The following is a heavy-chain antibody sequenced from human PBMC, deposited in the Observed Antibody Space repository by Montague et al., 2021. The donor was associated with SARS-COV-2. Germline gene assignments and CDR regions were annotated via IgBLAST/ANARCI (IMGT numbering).Heavy chain of an antibody. V-gene: IGHV3-7*01. CDR1: GFTFSSYW. CDR3: ARDSFWSSYYTDYYGMDV. Sequence: SLRLSCAASGFTFSSYWMSWVRQAPGKGLEWVANIKQDGSEKYYVGSVKGRFTISRDNAKNSLYLQMNSLRAEDTAVYYCARDSFWSSYYTDYYGMDVWGQGTTVTVSS. D-gene: IGHD3-3*01. J-gene: IGHJ6*02. CDR2: IKQDGSEK.